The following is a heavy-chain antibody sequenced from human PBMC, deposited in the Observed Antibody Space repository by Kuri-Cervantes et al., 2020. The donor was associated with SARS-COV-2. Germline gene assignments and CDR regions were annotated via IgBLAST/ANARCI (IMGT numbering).Heavy chain of an antibody. Sequence: GESLKISCAASGFTFSDHYMDWVRQAPGKGLEWVGRTRNKANSYTTEYAASVKGRFTISRDDSKSIAYLQMNSLKTEDTAVYYCSRLMYGSGSYYPLSYWGQGTLVTVSS. CDR3: SRLMYGSGSYYPLSY. J-gene: IGHJ4*02. D-gene: IGHD3-10*01. CDR1: GFTFSDHY. CDR2: TRNKANSYTT. V-gene: IGHV3-72*01.